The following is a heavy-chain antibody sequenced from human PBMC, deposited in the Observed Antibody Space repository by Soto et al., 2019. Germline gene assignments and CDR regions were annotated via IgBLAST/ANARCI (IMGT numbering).Heavy chain of an antibody. D-gene: IGHD6-19*01. CDR3: AKDLVAGVFDY. Sequence: GALRLSCAGSGFTFSSYAMSWVRQAPGKGLEWVSAISGSGGSTYYADSVKGRFTISRDNSKNTLYLQMNSLRAEDTAVYYCAKDLVAGVFDYWGQGTLVTVSS. J-gene: IGHJ4*02. CDR2: ISGSGGST. V-gene: IGHV3-23*01. CDR1: GFTFSSYA.